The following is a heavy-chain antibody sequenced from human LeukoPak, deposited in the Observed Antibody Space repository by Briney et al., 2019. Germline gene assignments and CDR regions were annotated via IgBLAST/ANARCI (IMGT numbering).Heavy chain of an antibody. CDR2: IFHDGTT. CDR3: ARRVVAGTTVDF. CDR1: GGSIISPNSY. D-gene: IGHD1-1*01. J-gene: IGHJ4*02. Sequence: SETLSLTCTVSGGSIISPNSYWGWIRQPPGKGLEWIGSIFHDGTTYYSPSLKSRVTVSVDTSLNQFSLSLMSMTAADTAVYYCARRVVAGTTVDFWGQGNLVTVSS. V-gene: IGHV4-39*01.